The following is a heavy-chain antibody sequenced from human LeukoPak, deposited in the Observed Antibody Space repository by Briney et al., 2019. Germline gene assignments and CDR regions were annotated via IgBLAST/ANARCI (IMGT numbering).Heavy chain of an antibody. CDR1: GFTVSSNY. Sequence: PGGSLRLSCAASGFTVSSNYMSWVRQAPGKGLEWVAVISYDGSNKYYADSVKGRFTISRDNSKNTLYLQMNSLRAEDTAVYYCASTEAELEPYYYYYGMDVWGQGTTVTVSS. CDR3: ASTEAELEPYYYYYGMDV. J-gene: IGHJ6*02. V-gene: IGHV3-30-3*01. CDR2: ISYDGSNK. D-gene: IGHD1-1*01.